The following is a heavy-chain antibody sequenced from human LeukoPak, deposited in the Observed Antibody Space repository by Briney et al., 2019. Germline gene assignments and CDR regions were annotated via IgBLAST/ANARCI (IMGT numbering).Heavy chain of an antibody. CDR2: ISSRTGSTI. Sequence: PGGSLRLSCAASGFTFSDYYMSWIRQAPGKGLEWVSYISSRTGSTISYADSAKGRFTISRDNAKNSMYLQMNSLRAEDTAVYYCARGGRDAPYFDHWGQGTLVTVSS. CDR3: ARGGRDAPYFDH. J-gene: IGHJ4*02. V-gene: IGHV3-11*01. D-gene: IGHD5-24*01. CDR1: GFTFSDYY.